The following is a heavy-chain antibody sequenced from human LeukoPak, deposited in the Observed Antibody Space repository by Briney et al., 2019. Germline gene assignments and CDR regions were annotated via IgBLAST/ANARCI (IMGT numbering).Heavy chain of an antibody. CDR1: GFTFSSYG. V-gene: IGHV3-23*01. Sequence: GGSLRLSCAASGFTFSSYGMSWVRQAPGKGLEWVSAISGSGGSTYYADSVKGRFTISRDNTKNSLFLQMNNVRAEDTAVYYCARRGYYYDSSGYYSYEGRDYWGQGTVVTVSS. J-gene: IGHJ4*02. CDR2: ISGSGGST. D-gene: IGHD3-22*01. CDR3: ARRGYYYDSSGYYSYEGRDY.